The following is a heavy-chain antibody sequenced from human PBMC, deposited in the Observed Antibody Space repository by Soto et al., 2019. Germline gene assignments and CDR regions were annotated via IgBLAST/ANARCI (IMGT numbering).Heavy chain of an antibody. Sequence: SETLSLTCSVSGGSIGSGNKYWSWLRQAPGKGLEWIGYILSSGTTYYNPSLKSRLTMSLDTSQNQFSLKLDSVTAADTAVYFCARVPSPFDFYYARDVWGQGTTVTVSS. CDR2: ILSSGTT. V-gene: IGHV4-30-4*02. CDR1: GGSIGSGNKY. CDR3: ARVPSPFDFYYARDV. D-gene: IGHD3-16*01. J-gene: IGHJ6*02.